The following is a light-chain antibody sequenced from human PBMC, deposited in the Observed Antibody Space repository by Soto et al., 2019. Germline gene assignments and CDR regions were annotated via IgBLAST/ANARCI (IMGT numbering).Light chain of an antibody. Sequence: EIVLTQSPGTLSLSPGERATLSCRASQSVSSSFLAWYQQKPGQAPRLLTYGASSRATGIPDRFSGSGSATDFTLTISRLEPEDVAVYYCQQYGSSPLTFGGGTKVEIK. CDR1: QSVSSSF. V-gene: IGKV3-20*01. J-gene: IGKJ4*01. CDR3: QQYGSSPLT. CDR2: GAS.